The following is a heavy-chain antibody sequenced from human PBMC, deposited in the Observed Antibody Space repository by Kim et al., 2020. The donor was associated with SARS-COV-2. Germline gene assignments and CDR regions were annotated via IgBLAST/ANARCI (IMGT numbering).Heavy chain of an antibody. CDR1: GGSISSSSYY. V-gene: IGHV4-39*07. D-gene: IGHD3-22*01. Sequence: SETLSLTCTVSGGSISSSSYYWGWIRQPPGKGLEWIGSIYYSGSTYYNPSLKSRVTISVDTSKNQFSLKLSSVTAADTAVYYCASELVVITQIDYWGQGTLVTVSS. CDR2: IYYSGST. J-gene: IGHJ4*02. CDR3: ASELVVITQIDY.